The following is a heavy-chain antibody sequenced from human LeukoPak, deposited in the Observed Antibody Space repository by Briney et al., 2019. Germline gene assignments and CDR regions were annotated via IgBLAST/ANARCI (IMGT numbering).Heavy chain of an antibody. CDR1: GFTFSSYA. D-gene: IGHD3-9*01. V-gene: IGHV3-23*01. Sequence: GGSLRLSCAASGFTFSSYAMSWVRQAPGKGLEWVSDISGSGGSTYYAGSVKGRFTISRDNSKNTLYLQMNSLRAEDTDVYYCAKVSGGGPALVIHPYWYFDLWGRGTLVTVSS. CDR3: AKVSGGGPALVIHPYWYFDL. CDR2: ISGSGGST. J-gene: IGHJ2*01.